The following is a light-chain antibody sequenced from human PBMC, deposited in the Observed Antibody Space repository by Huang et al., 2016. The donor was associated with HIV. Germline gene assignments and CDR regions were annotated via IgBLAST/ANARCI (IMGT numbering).Light chain of an antibody. CDR2: GAS. J-gene: IGKJ2*01. Sequence: DIQMTQSPSSLSASVGDRVTITCRTSDNPANSLNWYQQKSGAAPVLLIYGASNLQTGVSSRFSGGGSGTDFTLTITNLRPEDFATYYCQQSHSTPHTFGQGTRLE. CDR1: DNPANS. CDR3: QQSHSTPHT. V-gene: IGKV1-39*01.